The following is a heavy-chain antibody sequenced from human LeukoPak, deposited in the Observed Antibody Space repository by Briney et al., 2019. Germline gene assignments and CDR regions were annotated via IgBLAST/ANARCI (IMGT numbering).Heavy chain of an antibody. CDR3: AKDSGVLPNWFDP. D-gene: IGHD3-10*01. J-gene: IGHJ5*02. CDR1: GFTFSSYA. Sequence: GGSLRLSCAASGFTFSSYAMSWVRQAPGKGLEWVSAISVSGGSTYYADSVKGRFTISRDNSKTTLYLQMNSLRAEDTAVYYCAKDSGVLPNWFDPWGQGTLVTVSS. CDR2: ISVSGGST. V-gene: IGHV3-23*01.